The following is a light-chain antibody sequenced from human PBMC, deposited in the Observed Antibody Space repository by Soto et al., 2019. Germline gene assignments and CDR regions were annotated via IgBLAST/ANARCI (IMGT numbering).Light chain of an antibody. V-gene: IGLV2-8*01. CDR3: SSDAGNYNYV. CDR1: SSDVGGYDH. J-gene: IGLJ1*01. CDR2: EVT. Sequence: QLVLTQPPSASGSPGQSVTIPCTGTSSDVGGYDHVSWYQQHPGKAPKLMIYEVTKRPAGVPDRFSGSKSGNTASLTVSGLQAEDEADYFCSSDAGNYNYVFGTGTKLTVL.